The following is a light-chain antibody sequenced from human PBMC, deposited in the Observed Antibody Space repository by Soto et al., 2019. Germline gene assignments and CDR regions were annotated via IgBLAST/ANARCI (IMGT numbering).Light chain of an antibody. V-gene: IGKV1-33*01. CDR2: DAS. CDR3: QQYESLPLT. CDR1: QDINKN. J-gene: IGKJ5*01. Sequence: DIQMTQSPSSLSSSAVDGFTITFQASQDINKNLIWYQQKPGKAPKLLIYDASDLETGVPSRFSGSGSGTGFTFTISSLQPEDFATYYCQQYESLPLTFGQGTRLEIK.